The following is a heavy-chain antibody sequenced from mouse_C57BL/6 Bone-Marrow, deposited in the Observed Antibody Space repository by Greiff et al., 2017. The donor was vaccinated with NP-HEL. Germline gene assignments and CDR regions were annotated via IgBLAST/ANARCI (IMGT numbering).Heavy chain of an antibody. J-gene: IGHJ2*01. CDR2: IYPRSGNT. V-gene: IGHV1-81*01. Sequence: VMLVESGAELARPGASVKLSCKASGYTFTSYGISWVKQRTGQGLEWIGEIYPRSGNTYYNEKFKGKATLTADKSSSTAYMELRSLTSEDSAVYFCARWDYYGNRGPFDYWGQGTTLTVSS. CDR3: ARWDYYGNRGPFDY. D-gene: IGHD1-1*01. CDR1: GYTFTSYG.